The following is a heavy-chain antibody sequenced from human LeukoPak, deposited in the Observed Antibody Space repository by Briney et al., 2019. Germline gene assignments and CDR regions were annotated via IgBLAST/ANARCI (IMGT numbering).Heavy chain of an antibody. J-gene: IGHJ5*02. CDR3: ARTGKQTTVLNWFDP. D-gene: IGHD4-11*01. CDR2: IYHSGST. V-gene: IGHV4-38-2*01. Sequence: PSETLSLTCAVSGYSISSGYYWGWIRQPPGKGLEWIGSIYHSGSTYYNPSLKSRVTISVDTSKNQFSLRLSSVTAADTAVYYCARTGKQTTVLNWFDPGAREPWSPSPQ. CDR1: GYSISSGYY.